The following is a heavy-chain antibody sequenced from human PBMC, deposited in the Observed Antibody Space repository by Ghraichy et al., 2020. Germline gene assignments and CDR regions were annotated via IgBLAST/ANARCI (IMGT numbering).Heavy chain of an antibody. CDR3: ARGGGWESFYY. Sequence: SQTLSLTCAVYGGSFSGYYWSWIRQPPGKGLEWIGEINHSGSTNYNPSLKSRVTISVDTSKNQFSLKLSSVTAADTAVYYCARGGGWESFYYWGQGTLVTVSS. J-gene: IGHJ4*02. CDR2: INHSGST. D-gene: IGHD1-26*01. V-gene: IGHV4-34*01. CDR1: GGSFSGYY.